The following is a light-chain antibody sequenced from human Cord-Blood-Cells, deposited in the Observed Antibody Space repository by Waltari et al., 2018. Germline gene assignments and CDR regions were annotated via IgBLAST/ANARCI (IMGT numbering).Light chain of an antibody. CDR1: SSNIGAGYD. CDR2: GNS. V-gene: IGLV1-40*01. Sequence: QSVLTQPPSVSGAPGQRVTISCTGSSSNIGAGYDVHWYQQLPGTAPKLLIYGNSSRPSGVPVRFSGSKSGTSASLAITGLQAEDAADYYCQSYDSSLSVFGGGTKLTVL. J-gene: IGLJ3*02. CDR3: QSYDSSLSV.